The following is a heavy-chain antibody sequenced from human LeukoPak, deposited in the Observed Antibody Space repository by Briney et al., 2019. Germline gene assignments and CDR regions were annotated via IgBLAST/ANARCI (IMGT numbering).Heavy chain of an antibody. CDR2: IRGST. CDR3: AKDLEGSTDY. Sequence: GSLRLLCAASGFTYNNYAMSWVRQAPGKGLEWVSLIRGSTYYADSVKGRFTISRDHSQNTLYLQMNSLRAEDTALYYCAKDLEGSTDYWGQG. V-gene: IGHV3-23*01. CDR1: GFTYNNYA. J-gene: IGHJ4*01. D-gene: IGHD3-3*01.